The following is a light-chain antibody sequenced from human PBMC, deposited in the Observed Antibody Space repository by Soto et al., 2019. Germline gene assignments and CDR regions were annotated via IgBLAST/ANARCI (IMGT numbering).Light chain of an antibody. J-gene: IGKJ4*01. CDR2: DAS. Sequence: DIQMTQSPSTLSASVGDRVTITCRASQSIDRWLAWYQQRPGKAPRLLLYDASILEGGVPSRFSGSGSGTEFPLTISGLLSDDFATYYCQQYVSYSLTFGGGTKLEIK. CDR1: QSIDRW. V-gene: IGKV1-5*01. CDR3: QQYVSYSLT.